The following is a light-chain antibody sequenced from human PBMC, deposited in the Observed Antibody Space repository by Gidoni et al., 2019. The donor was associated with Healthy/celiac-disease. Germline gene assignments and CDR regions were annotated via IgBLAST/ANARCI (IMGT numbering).Light chain of an antibody. CDR2: EDN. V-gene: IGLV6-57*04. CDR1: SGSIASNS. Sequence: NFMLTQPHSVSESPGKTVTISGTRSSGSIASNSVQWYQQRLGSAPTTVIYEDNQRPSGVPDRFSGSIDSSSTSASLTISGLKTEDEADYYCQSYDSSNQVFGGGTKLTVL. J-gene: IGLJ3*02. CDR3: QSYDSSNQV.